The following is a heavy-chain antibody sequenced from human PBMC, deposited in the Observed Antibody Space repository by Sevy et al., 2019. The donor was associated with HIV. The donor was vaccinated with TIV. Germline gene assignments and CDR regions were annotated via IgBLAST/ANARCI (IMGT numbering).Heavy chain of an antibody. Sequence: SETLSLTCAVYGGSFSGYYWSWIRQPPGKGLEWIGEINHSGSTNYNPSLKSRVTISVDTSKNQFSLKLSSVTAADKAVYYCARIEVGYCSGGSCSRYYYYNGMDVWGQGTTVTVSS. CDR2: INHSGST. V-gene: IGHV4-34*01. J-gene: IGHJ6*02. CDR1: GGSFSGYY. D-gene: IGHD2-15*01. CDR3: ARIEVGYCSGGSCSRYYYYNGMDV.